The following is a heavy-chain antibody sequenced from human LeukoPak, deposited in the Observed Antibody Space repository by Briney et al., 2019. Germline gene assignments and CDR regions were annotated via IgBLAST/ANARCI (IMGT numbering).Heavy chain of an antibody. Sequence: GGPLRLSCAASGFIFGNYAMNWVRQAPGKGLEWVANISPSGVSINYADSVKGRFTISRDSPKNTLYLQMNSLRAEDTAVYYCAKAGEWELLSPIDSWGQGTLVTVSS. CDR3: AKAGEWELLSPIDS. CDR1: GFIFGNYA. CDR2: ISPSGVSI. V-gene: IGHV3-23*01. D-gene: IGHD3-10*01. J-gene: IGHJ4*02.